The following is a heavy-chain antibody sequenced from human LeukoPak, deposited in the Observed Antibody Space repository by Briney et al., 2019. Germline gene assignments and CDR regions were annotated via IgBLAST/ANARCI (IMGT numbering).Heavy chain of an antibody. CDR1: GGSFSGYY. Sequence: PSETLSLTCAVYGGSFSGYYWSWIRQPPGKGLEWIGEINHSGSTNYNPSLKGRVTISVDTSKNQFSLKLSSVTAADTAVYYCARTYYDFWSGSYEFDYWGQGTLVTVSS. D-gene: IGHD3-3*01. V-gene: IGHV4-34*01. CDR3: ARTYYDFWSGSYEFDY. CDR2: INHSGST. J-gene: IGHJ4*02.